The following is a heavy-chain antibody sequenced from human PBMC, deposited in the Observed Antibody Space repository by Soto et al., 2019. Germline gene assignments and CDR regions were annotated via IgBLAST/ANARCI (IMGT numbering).Heavy chain of an antibody. D-gene: IGHD6-13*01. CDR2: ISYDGSNK. CDR1: GFTFSSYA. J-gene: IGHJ2*01. Sequence: ESGGGVVQPGRSLRLSCAASGFTFSSYAMHWVRQAPGKGLEWVAVISYDGSNKYYADSVKGRFTISRDNSKNTLYLQMNSLRAEDTAVYYCAREPGIAAAGHWYFDLWGRGTLVTVSS. CDR3: AREPGIAAAGHWYFDL. V-gene: IGHV3-30-3*01.